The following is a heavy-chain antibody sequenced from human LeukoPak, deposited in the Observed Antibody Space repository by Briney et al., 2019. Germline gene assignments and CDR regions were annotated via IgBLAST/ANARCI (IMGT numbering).Heavy chain of an antibody. CDR2: ITGRGDVP. Sequence: GGSLRLSCAASGFTFGIYAMSWVRQAPGKGLEWVSSITGRGDVPFYADSLKDRFTISRDNWKNMLYLEMTSLRVEDTAVYYCAKDRPNYHENNGHYYTPNGDSWGQGTLVTVSS. V-gene: IGHV3-23*01. D-gene: IGHD3-3*01. CDR1: GFTFGIYA. CDR3: AKDRPNYHENNGHYYTPNGDS. J-gene: IGHJ5*01.